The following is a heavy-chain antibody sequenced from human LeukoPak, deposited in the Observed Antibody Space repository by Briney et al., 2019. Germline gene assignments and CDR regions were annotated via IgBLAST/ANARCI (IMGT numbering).Heavy chain of an antibody. CDR3: ARESHFSGSFPFDY. CDR2: ISAYNGNT. CDR1: GYTFTSYG. Sequence: GASVKVSCKASGYTFTSYGISWVRQAPGQGLEWMGWISAYNGNTNYAQKLQGRVTMTTDTSTSIAYMELRSLRSDDTAVYYCARESHFSGSFPFDYWGQGTLVTVSS. J-gene: IGHJ4*02. V-gene: IGHV1-18*01. D-gene: IGHD1-26*01.